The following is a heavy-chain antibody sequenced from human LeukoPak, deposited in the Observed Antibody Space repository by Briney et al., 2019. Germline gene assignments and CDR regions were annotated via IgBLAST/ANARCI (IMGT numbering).Heavy chain of an antibody. Sequence: APVKVSCKASGYTFSNYAIHWVRQAPGQGLEWMGWVNAGNGDTKYSQNLQGRVTITRDTSASIVYMELSSLRSEDTAVYYCARAGKWELYDYWGQGTLVTVSS. CDR1: GYTFSNYA. CDR2: VNAGNGDT. CDR3: ARAGKWELYDY. D-gene: IGHD1-26*01. J-gene: IGHJ4*02. V-gene: IGHV1-3*01.